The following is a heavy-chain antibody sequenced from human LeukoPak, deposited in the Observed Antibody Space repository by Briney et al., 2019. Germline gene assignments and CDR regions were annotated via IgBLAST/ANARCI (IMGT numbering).Heavy chain of an antibody. J-gene: IGHJ6*02. V-gene: IGHV3-7*01. D-gene: IGHD3-16*01. CDR2: IDKDGSEK. CDR3: ATYTNWVAGDV. CDR1: GFMFSDSW. Sequence: GGSLRLSCVASGFMFSDSWMSWVRQAPGKGLEWVADIDKDGSEKDYVDSVSGRFTTSRDNAKNSVYLQMDSLRAEDTAVYYCATYTNWVAGDVWGQGTTVSVSS.